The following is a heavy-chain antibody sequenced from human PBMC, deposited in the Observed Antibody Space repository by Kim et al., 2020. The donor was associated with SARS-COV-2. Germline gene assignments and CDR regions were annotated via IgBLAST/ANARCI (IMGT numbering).Heavy chain of an antibody. CDR2: LTPIDGAT. CDR1: GYTFTNYK. J-gene: IGHJ4*02. CDR3: ARDTTKWAFDY. Sequence: ASVKVSCKASGYTFTNYKMHWVRQAPGQGLEWMGILTPIDGATTYAQKFQGRVTLTRDTSTSTVYMELSSLGSGDTAVNYCARDTTKWAFDYWGQGTLVTVSS. D-gene: IGHD1-26*01. V-gene: IGHV1-46*01.